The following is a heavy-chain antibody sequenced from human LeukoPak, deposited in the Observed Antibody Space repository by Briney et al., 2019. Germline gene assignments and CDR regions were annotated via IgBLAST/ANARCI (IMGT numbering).Heavy chain of an antibody. Sequence: GESLKISCKGSGYSFTNYWIGWVRQMPGKGLEWMGIIYPGDSDTTYSPSFQGQVTISADKSISTAYLQWSSLKASDTAMYYCARGLYSYYDSWSGYSPFDYWGQGALVTVSS. D-gene: IGHD3-3*01. CDR2: IYPGDSDT. CDR1: GYSFTNYW. V-gene: IGHV5-51*01. J-gene: IGHJ4*02. CDR3: ARGLYSYYDSWSGYSPFDY.